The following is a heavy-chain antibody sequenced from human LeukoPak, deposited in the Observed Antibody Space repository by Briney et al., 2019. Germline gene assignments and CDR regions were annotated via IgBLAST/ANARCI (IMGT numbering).Heavy chain of an antibody. Sequence: ASVKVSCKASGYTFTGYYMHWVRQAPGQGLVWMGWINPNSGGTNYAQKFQGRVTMTRDTSISTAYMELSRLRSDDTAVYYCARNRDPDCTNGVCYSRHRFDPWGQGTLVTVSS. J-gene: IGHJ5*02. CDR1: GYTFTGYY. D-gene: IGHD2-8*01. CDR2: INPNSGGT. V-gene: IGHV1-2*02. CDR3: ARNRDPDCTNGVCYSRHRFDP.